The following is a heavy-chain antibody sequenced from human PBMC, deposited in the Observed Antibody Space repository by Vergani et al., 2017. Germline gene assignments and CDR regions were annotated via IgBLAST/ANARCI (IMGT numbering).Heavy chain of an antibody. CDR1: GFTFSSYA. CDR3: ARDYYDSSGYYSY. Sequence: QVQLVESGGGVVQPGRSLRLSCAASGFTFSSYAMHWVRQAPGKGLEWVAVISYDGSNKYYADSVKGRFTISRDNSKNTLYLQMNSLRAEDTAVYYCARDYYDSSGYYSYWGQGTLVTVSS. V-gene: IGHV3-30-3*01. D-gene: IGHD3-22*01. J-gene: IGHJ4*02. CDR2: ISYDGSNK.